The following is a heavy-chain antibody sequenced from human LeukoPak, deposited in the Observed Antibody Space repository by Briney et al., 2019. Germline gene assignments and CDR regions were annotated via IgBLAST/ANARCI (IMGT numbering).Heavy chain of an antibody. Sequence: PGGSLTLSCAASGFTFSSYEMNWVRQAPGKGLEWVSYISSSGSTIYYADSVNGRFIISRDNAKNSLYLPMNSLTAEDTAVYYYTRDQYVWGSYRQSFDYWGQGTLVTVSS. D-gene: IGHD3-16*02. CDR3: TRDQYVWGSYRQSFDY. J-gene: IGHJ4*02. CDR1: GFTFSSYE. V-gene: IGHV3-48*03. CDR2: ISSSGSTI.